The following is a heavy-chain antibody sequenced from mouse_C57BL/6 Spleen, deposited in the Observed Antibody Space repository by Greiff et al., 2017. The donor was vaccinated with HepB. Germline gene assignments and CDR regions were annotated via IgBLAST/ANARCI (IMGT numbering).Heavy chain of an antibody. J-gene: IGHJ4*01. Sequence: QVHVKQPGAELVKPGASVKLSCKASGYTFTSYWMHWVKQRPGQGLEWIGMIHPNSGSTNYNEKFKSKATLTVDKSSSTAYMQLSSLTSEDSAVYYCARGIRGAMDYWGQGTAGTVSS. V-gene: IGHV1-64*01. CDR3: ARGIRGAMDY. D-gene: IGHD2-12*01. CDR1: GYTFTSYW. CDR2: IHPNSGST.